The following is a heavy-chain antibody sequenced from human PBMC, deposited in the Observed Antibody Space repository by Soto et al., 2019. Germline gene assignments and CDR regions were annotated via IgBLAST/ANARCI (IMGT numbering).Heavy chain of an antibody. V-gene: IGHV3-23*01. CDR2: ISYTGGAT. CDR3: VXFALPXACTXTSCXPDS. D-gene: IGHD2-8*02. CDR1: GFAFTSFA. J-gene: IGHJ4*02. Sequence: EVQXLESGGGLVQPGGSVRLSCAASGFAFTSFAMSWVRQAPGKGLEWVSAISYTGGATYYADSVKGXXXXXXXXXXXXXXXXXXXXXXXXXXXXXXVXFALPXACTXTSCXPDSWGQGTPVTV.